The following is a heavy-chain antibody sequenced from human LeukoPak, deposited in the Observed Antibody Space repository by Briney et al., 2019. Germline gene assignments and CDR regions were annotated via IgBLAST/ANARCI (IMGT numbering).Heavy chain of an antibody. CDR2: IYSSGIT. V-gene: IGHV4-4*07. Sequence: SGTLTLSCTVSGYSISSSYMRWIRQPAGKGLEWVRLIYSSGITNYNPSLTIRVTMSLDTSKNQFSLKLNSVAAADTALYYCANLNTRVLFDSWGQGTLVTVSS. CDR3: ANLNTRVLFDS. CDR1: GYSISSSY. J-gene: IGHJ4*02. D-gene: IGHD2-2*02.